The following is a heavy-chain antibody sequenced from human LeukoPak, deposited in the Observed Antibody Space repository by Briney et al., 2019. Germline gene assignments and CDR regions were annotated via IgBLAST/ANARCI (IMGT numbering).Heavy chain of an antibody. CDR3: AREVLYQLTSGFDP. CDR1: GGSFSGYY. V-gene: IGHV4-34*01. D-gene: IGHD2-2*01. Sequence: PSETLSLTCAVYGGSFSGYYWSWIRQPPGKGLEWIGEINHSGSTNYNPSLKSRVTISVDTSKKQFSLKLSSVTAADTAAYYCAREVLYQLTSGFDPWGQGTLVTVSS. J-gene: IGHJ5*02. CDR2: INHSGST.